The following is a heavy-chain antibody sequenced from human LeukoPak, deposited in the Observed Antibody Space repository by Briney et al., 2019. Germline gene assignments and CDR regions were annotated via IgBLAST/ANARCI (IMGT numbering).Heavy chain of an antibody. V-gene: IGHV4-59*03. D-gene: IGHD3-10*01. Sequence: PSETLSLTCTVSGGSITDYYWNWIRQSPEKGLEWIGYVYYTGTTYYSPSLKSRVAISLDRSKNQFSLNLNSVTAADTAVYYCARNVLWFGDLGYWGQGILVTVSS. J-gene: IGHJ4*02. CDR1: GGSITDYY. CDR3: ARNVLWFGDLGY. CDR2: VYYTGTT.